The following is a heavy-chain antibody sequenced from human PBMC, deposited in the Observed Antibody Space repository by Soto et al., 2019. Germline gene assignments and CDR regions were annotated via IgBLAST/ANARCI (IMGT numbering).Heavy chain of an antibody. D-gene: IGHD2-8*01. CDR2: IYYSGST. CDR1: GGSISSYY. CDR3: AGGYCTNGVCGWFDP. J-gene: IGHJ5*02. Sequence: KPSETLSLTCTVSGGSISSYYWSWIRQPPGKGLEWIGYIYYSGSTNYNPSLKSRVTISVDTSKNQFSLKLSSVTAADTAVYYCAGGYCTNGVCGWFDPWGQGTLVTSPQ. V-gene: IGHV4-59*01.